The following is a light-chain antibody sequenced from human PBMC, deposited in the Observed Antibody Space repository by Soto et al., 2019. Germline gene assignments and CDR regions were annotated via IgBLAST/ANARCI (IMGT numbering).Light chain of an antibody. CDR2: DVT. CDR1: SSDVGGYNF. J-gene: IGLJ1*01. V-gene: IGLV2-14*01. CDR3: SSYTSISTYV. Sequence: QSVLTQPASVSGSPGQSITISCTGTSSDVGGYNFVSWYQQHPDKAPKLMIYDVTNRPSGVSNRFSGSKSGNTASLTISGLQAEDEAEYYCSSYTSISTYVSGTGTKVTVL.